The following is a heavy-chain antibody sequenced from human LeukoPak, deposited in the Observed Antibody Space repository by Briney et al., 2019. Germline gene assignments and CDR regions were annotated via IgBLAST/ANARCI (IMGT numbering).Heavy chain of an antibody. Sequence: GGSLRLSCVASGFTVSSNYMTWVRQAPGKGPEWVSVIYSGGSTYYADSVKGRFTISRENSKNTLYVQMNSLRVEDTAVYYCAMSSGWIDAFDIWGQGTMVTVSS. CDR1: GFTVSSNY. J-gene: IGHJ3*02. D-gene: IGHD6-19*01. CDR3: AMSSGWIDAFDI. CDR2: IYSGGST. V-gene: IGHV3-66*02.